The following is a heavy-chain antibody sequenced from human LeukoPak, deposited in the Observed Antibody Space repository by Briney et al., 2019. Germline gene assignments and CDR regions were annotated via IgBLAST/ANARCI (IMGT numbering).Heavy chain of an antibody. CDR2: ISNDGSDK. V-gene: IGHV3-30*14. J-gene: IGHJ4*02. Sequence: GGSLRLSCAASGFTFSIYAMHWVRQAPGKGLEWVAVISNDGSDKYYADSVKGRFTISRDNSKNTLYLQMNSLRAEDTAVYYCARRAGAYSHPYDYWGQGTLVTVSS. CDR1: GFTFSIYA. D-gene: IGHD4/OR15-4a*01. CDR3: ARRAGAYSHPYDY.